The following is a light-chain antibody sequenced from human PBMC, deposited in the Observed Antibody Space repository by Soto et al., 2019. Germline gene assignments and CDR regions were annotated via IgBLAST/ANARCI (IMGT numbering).Light chain of an antibody. Sequence: QSVLTQPPSASGTPGQRVTISCSGSSSNIGNNSLYWYQQLPGTAPKLLIYRNDQRPPGVPARCSGSKSGTSGTLAISGLRSEDEADYHCAAWDDSLSGLVVFGGGTKLTVL. CDR1: SSNIGNNS. V-gene: IGLV1-47*01. CDR2: RND. J-gene: IGLJ2*01. CDR3: AAWDDSLSGLVV.